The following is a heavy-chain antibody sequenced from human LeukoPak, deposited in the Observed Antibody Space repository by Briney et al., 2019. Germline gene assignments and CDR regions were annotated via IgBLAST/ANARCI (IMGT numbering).Heavy chain of an antibody. CDR2: IQYSGST. D-gene: IGHD6-6*01. Sequence: SETLSLTCIVSDGSISSYYWSWIRQPPGKGLEWIGYIQYSGSTNYNPSLKSRVTISVDTSKNQFSLKLTSVTAADTAVYYCARSIYTTSSHPYFFDYWGQGTLVTVSS. CDR3: ARSIYTTSSHPYFFDY. V-gene: IGHV4-59*01. J-gene: IGHJ4*02. CDR1: DGSISSYY.